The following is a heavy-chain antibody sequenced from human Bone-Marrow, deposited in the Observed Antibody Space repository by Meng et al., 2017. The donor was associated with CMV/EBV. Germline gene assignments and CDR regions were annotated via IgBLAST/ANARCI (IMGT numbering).Heavy chain of an antibody. V-gene: IGHV3-30*02. Sequence: GESLKISCAASGFTFSSYEMNWVRQAPGKGLEWVAFIRYDGSNKYYADSVKGRFTISRDNSKNTLYLQMNSLRAEDTAVYYCAKDFREDLLRDIWGQGTMVTVSS. CDR2: IRYDGSNK. J-gene: IGHJ3*02. D-gene: IGHD3-3*01. CDR3: AKDFREDLLRDI. CDR1: GFTFSSYE.